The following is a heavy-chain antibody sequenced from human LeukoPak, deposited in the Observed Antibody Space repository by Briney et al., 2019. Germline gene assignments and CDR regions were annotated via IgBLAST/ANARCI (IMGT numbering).Heavy chain of an antibody. CDR2: IKQDGSEK. CDR3: ASYGDGETLDY. J-gene: IGHJ4*02. D-gene: IGHD4-17*01. V-gene: IGHV3-7*01. CDR1: GFTFSSYW. Sequence: GGSLRLSCAASGFTFSSYWMSWVRQAPGKGLEWVANIKQDGSEKYYVDSVKGRFTISRDNAKNSLYLQMNSLRAEDTAMYYCASYGDGETLDYWGQGTLVTVSS.